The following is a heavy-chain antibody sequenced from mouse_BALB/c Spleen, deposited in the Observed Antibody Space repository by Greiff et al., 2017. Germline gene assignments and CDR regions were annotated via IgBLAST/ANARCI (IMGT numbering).Heavy chain of an antibody. Sequence: SGTVLARPGASVKMSCKASGYSFTSYWMHWVKQRPGQGLEWIGAIYPGNSDTSYNQKFKGKAKLTAVTSASTAYMELSSLTNEDSAVYYCTRGGNYEDAMDYWGQGTSVTVSS. CDR1: GYSFTSYW. CDR2: IYPGNSDT. CDR3: TRGGNYEDAMDY. V-gene: IGHV1-5*01. J-gene: IGHJ4*01. D-gene: IGHD2-1*01.